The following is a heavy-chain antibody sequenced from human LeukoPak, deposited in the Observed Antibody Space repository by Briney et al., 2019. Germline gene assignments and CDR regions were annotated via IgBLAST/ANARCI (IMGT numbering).Heavy chain of an antibody. Sequence: GGSLRLSCVASGFTFSDAWMSWVRQAPGKGLEWVGHIKSKSYGATTDYAAPVKGRFAISRDDSTNTLYLQTISRKTGRPAVYYCTTGSSTHWGQGTLVTVSS. CDR3: TTGSSTH. J-gene: IGHJ4*02. CDR2: IKSKSYGATT. CDR1: GFTFSDAW. V-gene: IGHV3-15*01. D-gene: IGHD5/OR15-5a*01.